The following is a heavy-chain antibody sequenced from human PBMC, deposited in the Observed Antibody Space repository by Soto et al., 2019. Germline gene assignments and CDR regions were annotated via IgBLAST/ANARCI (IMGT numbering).Heavy chain of an antibody. D-gene: IGHD1-26*01. V-gene: IGHV1-46*01. CDR2: INPSGGST. Sequence: QVQLVQSGAEVKKPGASVKVSCKASGYTFTSYYMHWVRQAPGQGLEWMGIINPSGGSTSYAQKFQCRVTMTRDTSTSTVYMELSSLRSEDTDVYYCETDPGATPVGDAFDIWGQGTMVTVSS. CDR3: ETDPGATPVGDAFDI. J-gene: IGHJ3*02. CDR1: GYTFTSYY.